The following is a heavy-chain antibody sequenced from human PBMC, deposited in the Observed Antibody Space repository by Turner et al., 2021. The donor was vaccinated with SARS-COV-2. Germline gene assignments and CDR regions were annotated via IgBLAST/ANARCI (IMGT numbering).Heavy chain of an antibody. CDR2: IFSSGST. Sequence: QLQLQESRPALVKPSETLSLTCTVTGGSITSSTYYWGWIRQPPGKGLDWIGSIFSSGSTYYNPSLKSRVTISVDTSKNQFSLKLTSVTAADTAVYYCARSYHTYYFDYWGQGTLGTVSS. V-gene: IGHV4-39*01. D-gene: IGHD2-2*01. CDR3: ARSYHTYYFDY. CDR1: GGSITSSTYY. J-gene: IGHJ4*02.